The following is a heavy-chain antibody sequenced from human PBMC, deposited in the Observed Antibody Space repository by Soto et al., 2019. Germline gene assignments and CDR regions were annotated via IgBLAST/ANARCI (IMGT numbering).Heavy chain of an antibody. CDR3: ANGKDGVSYYYGMDV. V-gene: IGHV3-30*18. J-gene: IGHJ6*02. CDR1: GFTFRSYG. CDR2: ISYDGREI. Sequence: QVQLVESGGGVVQPGRSLRLSCAASGFTFRSYGMHWVRQAPGKGLEWVAVISYDGREIHYVDSVKGRFTISRDNSKDTLYIQMNSLRGEDTAVYFGANGKDGVSYYYGMDVGGPGTTVAVSS. D-gene: IGHD3-10*01.